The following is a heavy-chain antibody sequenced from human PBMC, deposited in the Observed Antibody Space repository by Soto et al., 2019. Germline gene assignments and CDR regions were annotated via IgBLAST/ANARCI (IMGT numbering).Heavy chain of an antibody. Sequence: WGSLRLSCTASASGFTFRSYEMNWVRQAPGKGLEWIAYISTSCTTMYYADCVKGRFTIARDNAENSLFLQMNSLRADDTPVYYCAREYNWNDDFEHWGQGTMVTVSS. CDR3: AREYNWNDDFEH. CDR1: GFTFRSYE. V-gene: IGHV3-48*03. J-gene: IGHJ4*02. CDR2: ISTSCTTM. D-gene: IGHD1-20*01.